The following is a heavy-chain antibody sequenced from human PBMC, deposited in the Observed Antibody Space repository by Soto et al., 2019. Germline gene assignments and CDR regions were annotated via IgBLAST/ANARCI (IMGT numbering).Heavy chain of an antibody. D-gene: IGHD1-26*01. CDR3: ARAELGLPATWAFDS. J-gene: IGHJ5*01. CDR1: GGSMSSYY. Sequence: SETLSLTCTVSGGSMSSYYWSWIRQPPGKGLEYIGYIYYSGSANYNPSLESRVTISVDTSKNQFSLKLSSVTAADTAVYYCARAELGLPATWAFDSWGQGALVTVSS. V-gene: IGHV4-59*01. CDR2: IYYSGSA.